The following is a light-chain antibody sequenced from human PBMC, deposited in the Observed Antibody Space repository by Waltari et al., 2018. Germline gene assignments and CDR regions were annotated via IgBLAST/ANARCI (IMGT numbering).Light chain of an antibody. J-gene: IGKJ4*01. V-gene: IGKV3-20*01. CDR3: QQYDGSVLT. CDR1: QTINTNF. CDR2: GAS. Sequence: IVLTQSPDTLSVSPGQRATLSCRASQTINTNFLVWYQQRPGQAPRLIIHGASSRATGFPDRFSGSGSGTDFTLTISNLEPEDFAVYYCQQYDGSVLTFGGGTKVEI.